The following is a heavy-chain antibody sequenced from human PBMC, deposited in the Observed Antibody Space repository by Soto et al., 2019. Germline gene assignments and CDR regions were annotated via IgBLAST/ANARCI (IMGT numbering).Heavy chain of an antibody. CDR3: ARGSSGDYRTKGYLDS. D-gene: IGHD1-26*01. CDR1: GFTFSDYY. J-gene: IGHJ4*02. CDR2: ISSSGTAI. Sequence: QVLLVESGGGFIKPGGSLRLSCATSGFTFSDYYMSWIRQAPGKGLEWISYISSSGTAIYYADSVKGRFTISRDNARNSLYLQLNSLRAVDTVVYFCARGSSGDYRTKGYLDSWCQGTLVTFSS. V-gene: IGHV3-11*01.